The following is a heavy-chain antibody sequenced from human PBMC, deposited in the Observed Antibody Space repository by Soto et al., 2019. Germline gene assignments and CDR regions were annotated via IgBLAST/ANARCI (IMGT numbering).Heavy chain of an antibody. D-gene: IGHD3-16*01. CDR3: ARGGSLYYYYGIDV. Sequence: PGGSLRLSCAASGFTISNNYTTWIRQAPGKGLEWVSLIDSGGDTYYADSVKGRFTLSRDSSKNTLYLQMNSLRAEDTAVYSCARGGSLYYYYGIDVWGQGTTVTVSS. CDR1: GFTISNNY. J-gene: IGHJ6*02. V-gene: IGHV3-53*01. CDR2: IDSGGDT.